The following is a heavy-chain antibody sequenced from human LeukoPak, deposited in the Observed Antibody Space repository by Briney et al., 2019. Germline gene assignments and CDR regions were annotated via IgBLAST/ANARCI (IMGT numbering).Heavy chain of an antibody. J-gene: IGHJ4*02. Sequence: SETLSLTCTVSGGSIGKTSYYWGWIRQPPGKGLEWIGNIYYSGTTYYNPSLKSRVTISVDTSKNQFSLTLNSGTAAATVVYCCARFKQLGRSFDSWGLGSLVAVSS. CDR1: GGSIGKTSYY. D-gene: IGHD1-1*01. CDR3: ARFKQLGRSFDS. V-gene: IGHV4-39*07. CDR2: IYYSGTT.